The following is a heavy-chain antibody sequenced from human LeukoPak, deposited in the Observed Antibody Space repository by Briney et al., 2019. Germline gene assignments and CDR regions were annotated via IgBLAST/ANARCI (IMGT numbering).Heavy chain of an antibody. CDR2: IYYSGST. CDR1: GGSISSSSYY. D-gene: IGHD2-2*01. V-gene: IGHV4-31*11. CDR3: ARAGLYCSSTSCYDAFDI. Sequence: PSETLSLTCAVSGGSISSSSYYWGWIRQPPGKGLEWIGYIYYSGSTYYNPSLKSRVTISVDTSKNQFSLKLSSVTAADTAVYYCARAGLYCSSTSCYDAFDIWGQGTMVTVSS. J-gene: IGHJ3*02.